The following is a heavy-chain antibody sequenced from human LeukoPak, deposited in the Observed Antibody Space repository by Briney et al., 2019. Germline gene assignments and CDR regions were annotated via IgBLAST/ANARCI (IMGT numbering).Heavy chain of an antibody. V-gene: IGHV4-28*03. J-gene: IGHJ5*02. D-gene: IGHD1-20*01. CDR3: ARVITGTTNWFDP. Sequence: SDTLSLTCAVSGYSISSSNWWGWIRQPPGKGLEWIGYIYYSGSTYYNLSLKSRVTMSVDTSKNQFSLKLSSVTAVDTAVYYCARVITGTTNWFDPWGQGTLVTVSS. CDR2: IYYSGST. CDR1: GYSISSSNW.